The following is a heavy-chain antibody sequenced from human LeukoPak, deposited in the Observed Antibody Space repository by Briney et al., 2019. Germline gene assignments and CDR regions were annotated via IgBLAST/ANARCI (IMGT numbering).Heavy chain of an antibody. CDR3: ATYISSGGCFDP. D-gene: IGHD6-13*01. Sequence: SETLSPTCTVSGASFSSSGFYWVWIRQPPGKGLEWIGNVYHSGSTYYNPSLKSRVTISVDTSNNQFSLKLSSVTATDTALYYCATYISSGGCFDPWGQGTLVIVSS. V-gene: IGHV4-39*01. CDR1: GASFSSSGFY. J-gene: IGHJ5*02. CDR2: VYHSGST.